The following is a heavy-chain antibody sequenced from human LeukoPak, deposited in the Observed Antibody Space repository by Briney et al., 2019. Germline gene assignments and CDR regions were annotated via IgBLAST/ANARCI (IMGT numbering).Heavy chain of an antibody. CDR3: ARPVPSRLGWFDP. Sequence: PSETLSLTCTVSGGSINSGSYYWGWIRQPPGKGLEWIGTIYYSGSTYYNPSLKSRVTISVDTSKNQFSLKLTSVTAADTAVYYCARPVPSRLGWFDPWGQGTLVTVSS. J-gene: IGHJ5*02. V-gene: IGHV4-39*01. CDR1: GGSINSGSYY. CDR2: IYYSGST. D-gene: IGHD1-1*01.